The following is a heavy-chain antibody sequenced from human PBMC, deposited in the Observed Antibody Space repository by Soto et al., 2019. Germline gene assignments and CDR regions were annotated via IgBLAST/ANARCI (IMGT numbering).Heavy chain of an antibody. Sequence: PGGSLILSCAASGFTFSSYEMNWVRQAPGRGLEWLTHITSSGTNIFYGDSVKGRFTISRDNAKNSLFLQMNSLRAEDTAVYYCARVMYATWSSFDYWGQGTLVTVSS. CDR1: GFTFSSYE. V-gene: IGHV3-48*03. J-gene: IGHJ4*02. CDR2: ITSSGTNI. CDR3: ARVMYATWSSFDY. D-gene: IGHD2-8*01.